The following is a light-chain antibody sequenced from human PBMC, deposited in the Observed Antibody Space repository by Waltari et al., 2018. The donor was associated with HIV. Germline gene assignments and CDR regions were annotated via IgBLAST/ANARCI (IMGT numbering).Light chain of an antibody. CDR3: ATWDDSRVV. V-gene: IGLV1-47*01. J-gene: IGLJ2*01. CDR2: RNN. Sequence: QSVLTQPPSASGTPGQRVTISCSGSTSNIGSNYVYWYQHLPGTAPKLLIYRNNQRPAGVPDRFAGSKSDTSASLAISGLRSEDEADYYCATWDDSRVVFGGGTKLTVL. CDR1: TSNIGSNY.